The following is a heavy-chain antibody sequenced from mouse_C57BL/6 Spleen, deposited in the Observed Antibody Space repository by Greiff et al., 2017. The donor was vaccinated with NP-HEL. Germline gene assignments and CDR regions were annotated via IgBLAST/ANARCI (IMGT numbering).Heavy chain of an antibody. CDR3: ARHGLIYYDYDDYAMDY. Sequence: QVQLQQSGAELVKPGASVKLSCKASGYTFTEYTIHWVKQRSGQGLEWIGWFYPGSGSIKYNEKFKDKATLTADKSSSTVYMELSRLTSEDSAVYFCARHGLIYYDYDDYAMDYWGQGTSVTVSS. D-gene: IGHD2-4*01. CDR1: GYTFTEYT. CDR2: FYPGSGSI. V-gene: IGHV1-62-2*01. J-gene: IGHJ4*01.